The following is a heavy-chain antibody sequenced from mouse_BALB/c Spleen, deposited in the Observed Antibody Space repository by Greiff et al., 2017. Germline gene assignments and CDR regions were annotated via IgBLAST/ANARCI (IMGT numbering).Heavy chain of an antibody. CDR1: GYTFTSYY. D-gene: IGHD2-10*01. CDR3: ARSTYYGNYSWFAY. Sequence: VHLVESGPELVKPGASVRISCKASGYTFTSYYIHWVKQRPGQGLEWIGWIYPGNVNTKYNEKFKGKATLTADKSSSTAYMQLSSLTSEDSAVYFCARSTYYGNYSWFAYWGQGTLVTVSA. V-gene: IGHV1S56*01. J-gene: IGHJ3*01. CDR2: IYPGNVNT.